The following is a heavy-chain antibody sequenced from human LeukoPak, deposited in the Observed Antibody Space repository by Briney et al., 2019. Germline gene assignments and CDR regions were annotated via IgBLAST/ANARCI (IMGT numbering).Heavy chain of an antibody. J-gene: IGHJ4*02. D-gene: IGHD3-10*01. Sequence: GGSLRLSCAASGFTFSSYSMNWVRQAPGKGLEWVANLKQDGSEKYYVDSVKGRFTISRDNAKNSLYLQMNSLRAEDTAVYYCAPRPPYKAGDYWGQGTLVTVSS. CDR2: LKQDGSEK. CDR1: GFTFSSYS. V-gene: IGHV3-7*01. CDR3: APRPPYKAGDY.